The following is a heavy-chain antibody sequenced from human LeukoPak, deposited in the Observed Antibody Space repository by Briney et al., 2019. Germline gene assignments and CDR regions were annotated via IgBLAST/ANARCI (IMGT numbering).Heavy chain of an antibody. CDR1: GFTFSTYV. D-gene: IGHD6-19*01. V-gene: IGHV3-30*02. CDR2: IRYDGNDK. CDR3: AKEGASTGWTFGAY. J-gene: IGHJ4*02. Sequence: GGSLRLSCAASGFTFSTYVMHWVRQAPGKGLEGVAFIRYDGNDKYYADSVKGRFTISRDNSKNTVLLQMDSLRAEDTAVYYCAKEGASTGWTFGAYWGQGTLVTVSS.